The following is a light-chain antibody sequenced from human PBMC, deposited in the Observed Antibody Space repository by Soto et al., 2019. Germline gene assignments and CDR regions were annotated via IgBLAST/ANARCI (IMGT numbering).Light chain of an antibody. J-gene: IGKJ4*01. CDR1: QSFSSSY. Sequence: EIVLTQSPGTLSLSPEQRATLSCKASQSFSSSYLAWYQQKYGQAPRLLIYGASSRATGIPDRCSASGSGTDFTLTIRILEPEDFAVYYCQRHGSSPLTLGGGTKVEIK. V-gene: IGKV3-20*01. CDR2: GAS. CDR3: QRHGSSPLT.